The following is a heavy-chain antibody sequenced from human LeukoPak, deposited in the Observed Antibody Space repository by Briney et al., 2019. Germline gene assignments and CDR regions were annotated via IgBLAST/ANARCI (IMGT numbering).Heavy chain of an antibody. V-gene: IGHV1-2*02. D-gene: IGHD6-13*01. CDR3: VRDLFFAAAEREGDGY. CDR2: SNPDSGGT. CDR1: VYGFTGYF. Sequence: ASVKVSCKASVYGFTGYFMHWVRQAPGQGLEWMGWSNPDSGGTNYAQKFRGRVTLTRDTSIYSAYMELSRLSSDDTAVYYCVRDLFFAAAEREGDGYWAQGTRVTVSS. J-gene: IGHJ4*02.